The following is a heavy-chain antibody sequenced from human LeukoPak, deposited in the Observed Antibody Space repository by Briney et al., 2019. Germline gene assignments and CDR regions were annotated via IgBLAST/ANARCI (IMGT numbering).Heavy chain of an antibody. CDR3: AREEISSSWYFNAFDI. D-gene: IGHD6-13*01. CDR2: ISSSSSYI. V-gene: IGHV3-21*01. CDR1: GFIFNNYW. Sequence: GGSLRLSCAASGFIFNNYWMTWVRQAPGKGLEWVSSISSSSSYIYYADSVKGRFTISRDNAKNSLYLQMNSLRAEDTAVYYCAREEISSSWYFNAFDIWGQGTMVTVSS. J-gene: IGHJ3*02.